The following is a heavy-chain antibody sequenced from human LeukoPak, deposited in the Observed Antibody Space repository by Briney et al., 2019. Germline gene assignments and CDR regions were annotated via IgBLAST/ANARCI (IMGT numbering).Heavy chain of an antibody. J-gene: IGHJ6*02. CDR2: IKQDGSGK. V-gene: IGHV3-7*01. CDR3: ARAKNRGYYDFWSGYPTWSGMDV. CDR1: GFTFSSYW. D-gene: IGHD3-3*01. Sequence: GGSLRLSCAASGFTFSSYWMSWVRQAPGKGLEWVANIKQDGSGKYYVDSVKGRFTISRDNAKNSLYLQMNSLRAEDTAVYYCARAKNRGYYDFWSGYPTWSGMDVWGQGTTVTVSS.